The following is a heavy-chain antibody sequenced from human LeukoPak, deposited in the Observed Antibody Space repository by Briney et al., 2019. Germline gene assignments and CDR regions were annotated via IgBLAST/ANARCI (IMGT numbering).Heavy chain of an antibody. J-gene: IGHJ4*02. D-gene: IGHD3-10*01. CDR2: IYYSGDT. CDR3: ARTISIQSDTWGDIKYFDY. V-gene: IGHV4-39*01. Sequence: SETLSLTCSVSDGSISSSGYHCDWIRQSPGKGLEWIGDIYYSGDTHYKPSLKSRLTISVDTSKNQFSLRLSSVTAADTAVYSCARTISIQSDTWGDIKYFDYWGQGTLVTVSS. CDR1: DGSISSSGYH.